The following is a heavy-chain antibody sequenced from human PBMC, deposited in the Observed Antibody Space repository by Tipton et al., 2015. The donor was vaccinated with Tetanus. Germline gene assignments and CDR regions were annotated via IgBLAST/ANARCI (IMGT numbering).Heavy chain of an antibody. CDR1: GFTVSSYQ. J-gene: IGHJ4*02. D-gene: IGHD3/OR15-3a*01. V-gene: IGHV3-53*01. CDR3: GRGLGVDY. Sequence: MQLVQSGGGMTQPGDSLRLSCAASGFTVSSYQMTWVRQAPGKGLEWASVIYSDGSTYYADSVKGRFTISRDNLKNTLSLQRNSGGAEDAAVFFWGRGLGVDYWGQGTLVTVSS. CDR2: IYSDGST.